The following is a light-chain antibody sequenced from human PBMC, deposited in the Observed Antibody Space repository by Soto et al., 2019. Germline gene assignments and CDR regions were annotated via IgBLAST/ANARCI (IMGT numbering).Light chain of an antibody. CDR2: DAS. J-gene: IGKJ1*01. CDR3: QQYNNWPPLT. CDR1: QSVSSN. Sequence: EIVMTQSPPTLSVSPGERATLSCRASQSVSSNLAWYQQKPGQAPRLLIYDASTRATGIPPRFSGSGSGTEFTLTIRSLKSEDFAVYYCQQYNNWPPLTFGQGTKVEIK. V-gene: IGKV3-15*01.